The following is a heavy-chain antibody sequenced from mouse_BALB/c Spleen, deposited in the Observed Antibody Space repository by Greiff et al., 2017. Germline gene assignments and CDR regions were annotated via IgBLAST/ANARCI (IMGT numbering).Heavy chain of an antibody. CDR3: ARGGLQGFYYAMDY. D-gene: IGHD3-3*01. V-gene: IGHV5-6-5*01. J-gene: IGHJ4*01. Sequence: DVKLVESGGGLVKPGGSLKLSCAASGFTFSSYAMSWVRQTPEKRLEWVASISSGGSTYYPDSVKGRFTISRDNARNILYLQMSSLRSEDTAMYYCARGGLQGFYYAMDYWGQGTSVTVSS. CDR1: GFTFSSYA. CDR2: ISSGGST.